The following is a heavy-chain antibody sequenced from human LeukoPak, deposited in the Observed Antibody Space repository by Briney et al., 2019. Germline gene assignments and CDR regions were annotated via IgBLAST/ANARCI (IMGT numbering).Heavy chain of an antibody. J-gene: IGHJ4*02. CDR1: GFTFSSYA. V-gene: IGHV3-23*01. CDR3: AKDTKHSYSSGWYDSY. Sequence: HGGSLRLSCAASGFTFSSYAMSWVRQAPGKGPEWVSAISGSGGSTYYADSVKGRFTISRDNSKNTLYLQMNSLRAEDTAVYYCAKDTKHSYSSGWYDSYWGQGTLVTVSS. CDR2: ISGSGGST. D-gene: IGHD6-19*01.